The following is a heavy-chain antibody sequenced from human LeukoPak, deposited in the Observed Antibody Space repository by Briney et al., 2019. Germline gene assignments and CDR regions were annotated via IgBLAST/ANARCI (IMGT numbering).Heavy chain of an antibody. CDR3: ASQEYSSYLLIQH. CDR1: GYTFSDYY. CDR2: INPKSGVT. J-gene: IGHJ1*01. Sequence: ASVKVSCTASGYTFSDYYIHWLRQAPGQGLEWMGWINPKSGVTNFAQYFQGRVTMTRDTSSTTVYMELSRLRSDDTAVYYCASQEYSSYLLIQHWGQGTLVTVSS. D-gene: IGHD6-6*01. V-gene: IGHV1-2*02.